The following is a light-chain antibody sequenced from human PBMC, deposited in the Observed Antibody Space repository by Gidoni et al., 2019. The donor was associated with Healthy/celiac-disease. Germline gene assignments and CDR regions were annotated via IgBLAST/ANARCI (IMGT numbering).Light chain of an antibody. CDR1: QGISNY. J-gene: IGKJ3*01. CDR2: AAS. V-gene: IGKV1-27*01. Sequence: DIQMTQSPSSLSASVGDRVTITCRESQGISNYLSWYQQKPWKVPKLLIYAASTLQSGVPSRFSGSGSGTDFTLTLSSLQPEDVATYYCQKYNSASRTFGPGTKVDIK. CDR3: QKYNSASRT.